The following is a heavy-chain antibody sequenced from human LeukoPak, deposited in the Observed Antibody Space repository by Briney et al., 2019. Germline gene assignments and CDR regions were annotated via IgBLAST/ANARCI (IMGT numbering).Heavy chain of an antibody. CDR1: GGSISSYY. J-gene: IGHJ4*02. CDR2: IYYSGST. CDR3: ARQVGYSSRLRYFDY. V-gene: IGHV4-59*08. D-gene: IGHD6-13*01. Sequence: PSETLSLTCTVSGGSISSYYWSWIRQPPGKGLEWIGYIYYSGSTNYNPSLKSRVTIPVDTSKNQFSLKLSSVTAADTAVYYCARQVGYSSRLRYFDYWGQGTLVTVSS.